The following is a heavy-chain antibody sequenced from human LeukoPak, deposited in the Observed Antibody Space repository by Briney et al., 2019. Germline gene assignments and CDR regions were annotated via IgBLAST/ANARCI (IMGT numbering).Heavy chain of an antibody. CDR1: GDSVSSNGAA. CDR3: GRETDFGVVTN. J-gene: IGHJ4*02. Sequence: QTLSLTCAISGDSVSSNGAAWDWIRQSPSRGLEWLGRTYYRSQQWYSDYAPSVKGRITINADTSQNQFSLHLNSVTPEDTAVYYCGRETDFGVVTNWGQGTLVTVSS. V-gene: IGHV6-1*01. D-gene: IGHD3-3*01. CDR2: TYYRSQQWYS.